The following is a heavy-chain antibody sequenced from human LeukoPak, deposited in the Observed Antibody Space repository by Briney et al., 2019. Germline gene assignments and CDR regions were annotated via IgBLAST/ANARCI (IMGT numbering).Heavy chain of an antibody. CDR1: GFNFSSYG. CDR3: AKWRFRGRSVGYPDI. J-gene: IGHJ3*02. CDR2: ISYDGSNK. V-gene: IGHV3-30*18. Sequence: PGRSLRLSCAASGFNFSSYGMHWVRQAPGKGLEWVAVISYDGSNKYYADSVKGRFTISRDNSKNTLYLQMNSLRAEDTAVYYCAKWRFRGRSVGYPDIWGQGTMVTVSS. D-gene: IGHD6-13*01.